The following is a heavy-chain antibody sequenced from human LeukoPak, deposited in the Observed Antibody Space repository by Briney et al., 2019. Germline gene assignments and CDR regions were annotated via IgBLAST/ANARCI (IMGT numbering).Heavy chain of an antibody. CDR1: GGTFSSYA. J-gene: IGHJ4*02. CDR3: ARESGYSYGYEADY. Sequence: SSVKVSCKASGGTFSSYAISWVRQAPGQGLEWMGRIIPILGIANYAQKFQGRVTITADKSTSTAYMELSSLRSEDTAVYYCARESGYSYGYEADYWGQGTLVTVSS. CDR2: IIPILGIA. D-gene: IGHD5-18*01. V-gene: IGHV1-69*04.